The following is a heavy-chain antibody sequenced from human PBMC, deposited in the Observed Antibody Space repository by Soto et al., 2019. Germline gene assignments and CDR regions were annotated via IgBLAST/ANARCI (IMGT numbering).Heavy chain of an antibody. CDR3: ARGLFSETHYSGGWYFFDY. Sequence: VQLQQWGAGLLKPSETLSLTCAVYGGSFSGYSWTWIRQSPGKGLEWIGQINDGGSANYNPSLKSRVSISVDTSSNEFFLGLSSVTAADTAVYYCARGLFSETHYSGGWYFFDYWGQGTLVTVSS. CDR2: INDGGSA. J-gene: IGHJ4*02. V-gene: IGHV4-34*01. CDR1: GGSFSGYS. D-gene: IGHD1-26*01.